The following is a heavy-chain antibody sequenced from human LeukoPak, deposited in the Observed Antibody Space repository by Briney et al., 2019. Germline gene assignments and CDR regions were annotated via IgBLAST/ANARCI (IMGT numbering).Heavy chain of an antibody. CDR3: AKDPGVVVRNRYFQH. CDR2: MSGSGGST. Sequence: SGGSLRLSCAASGFTSSSYAMSWVRQAAGKGLEWVSAMSGSGGSTDYADSVKGRFTISRDNSKNTLYLQMNSLRAEDTAVYYCAKDPGVVVRNRYFQHWGQGTLVTVSS. CDR1: GFTSSSYA. J-gene: IGHJ1*01. V-gene: IGHV3-23*01. D-gene: IGHD3-22*01.